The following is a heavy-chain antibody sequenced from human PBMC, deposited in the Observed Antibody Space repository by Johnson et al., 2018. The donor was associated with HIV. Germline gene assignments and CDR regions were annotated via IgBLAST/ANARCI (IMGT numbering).Heavy chain of an antibody. J-gene: IGHJ3*02. V-gene: IGHV3-30*18. Sequence: QVQLVESGGGVVQPGRSLRLSCAASGFTFSSYGMHWVRQAPGKGLEWVAVISYDGSNKYYADSVKGRFTISRDNYKNTLYLQMNSLRAEDTAVYYCAKDMRQWELLDAFDIWGQGTMVTVSS. CDR3: AKDMRQWELLDAFDI. CDR1: GFTFSSYG. CDR2: ISYDGSNK. D-gene: IGHD1-26*01.